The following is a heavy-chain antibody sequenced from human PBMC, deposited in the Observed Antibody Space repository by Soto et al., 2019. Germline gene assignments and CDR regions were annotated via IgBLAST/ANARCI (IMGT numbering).Heavy chain of an antibody. J-gene: IGHJ6*01. D-gene: IGHD3-10*01. CDR2: ISYDGSNK. CDR1: GFTFSSYG. V-gene: IGHV3-30*18. CDR3: AKDGSHYYYGMDV. Sequence: QVQLVESGGGVVQPGRSLRLSCAASGFTFSSYGMHWVRQAPGKGLEWVAVISYDGSNKYYADSVKGRFTISRDNSKNTLYLQMNSLRAEDTAVYYCAKDGSHYYYGMDVW.